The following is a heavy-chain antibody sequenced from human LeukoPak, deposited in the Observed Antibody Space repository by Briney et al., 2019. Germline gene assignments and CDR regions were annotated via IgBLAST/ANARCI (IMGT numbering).Heavy chain of an antibody. Sequence: SETLSLTCTVSGGSISSGGYYWSCIRQHPGKGLEWIGYIYYSGSTYYNPSLKSRVTISVDTSKNQFSLQLSSVTAADTAVYYCARAVVPAAIEGLYYYMDVWGKGTTVTVSS. CDR2: IYYSGST. V-gene: IGHV4-31*03. J-gene: IGHJ6*03. CDR3: ARAVVPAAIEGLYYYMDV. CDR1: GGSISSGGYY. D-gene: IGHD2-2*02.